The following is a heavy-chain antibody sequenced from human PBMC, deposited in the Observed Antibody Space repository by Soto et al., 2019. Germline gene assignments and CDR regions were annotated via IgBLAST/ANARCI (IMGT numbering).Heavy chain of an antibody. J-gene: IGHJ4*02. CDR2: IKTKTDGGTA. Sequence: GGSLILSCAASGFIFNNAWMSWVRQAPGKGLEWVGRIKTKTDGGTADYAAPVKGRFTISRDDSQNTLYLQMNSLKTEDTAVYFCTTTVSAWYPPLQKMAYWGQGTLVTVSS. CDR3: TTTVSAWYPPLQKMAY. D-gene: IGHD6-19*01. V-gene: IGHV3-15*01. CDR1: GFIFNNAW.